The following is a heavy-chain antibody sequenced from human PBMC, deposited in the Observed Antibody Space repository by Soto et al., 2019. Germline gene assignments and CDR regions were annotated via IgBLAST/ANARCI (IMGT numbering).Heavy chain of an antibody. CDR2: IIPICGTA. J-gene: IGHJ6*02. D-gene: IGHD3-22*01. CDR1: GGTFSSYA. V-gene: IGHV1-69*12. Sequence: QVQLVQSGAEVKKPGSSVKVSCKASGGTFSSYAITWVRQAPGQGLEWMGGIIPICGTANYAQKFQGRVTITADESTSTAYMELSSLRSEDTAVYYCATEGDGSGSYYYGMDVWGQGTTVTVSS. CDR3: ATEGDGSGSYYYGMDV.